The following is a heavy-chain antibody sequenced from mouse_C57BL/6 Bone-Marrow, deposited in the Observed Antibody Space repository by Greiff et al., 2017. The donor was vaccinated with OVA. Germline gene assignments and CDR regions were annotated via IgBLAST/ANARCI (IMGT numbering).Heavy chain of an antibody. V-gene: IGHV14-4*01. J-gene: IGHJ1*03. Sequence: EVQLQQSGAELVRPGASVKLSCTASGFNIKDDYMHWVKQRPEQGLEWIGWIDPENGDTEYASKFKGKATITADTSSNTAYLQLSSLTSEDTAVYYGTTTPDYYGSSYWYFDVWGTGTTVTVSS. D-gene: IGHD1-1*01. CDR3: TTTPDYYGSSYWYFDV. CDR1: GFNIKDDY. CDR2: IDPENGDT.